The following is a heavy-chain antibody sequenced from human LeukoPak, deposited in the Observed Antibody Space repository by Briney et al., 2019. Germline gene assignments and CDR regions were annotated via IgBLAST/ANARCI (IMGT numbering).Heavy chain of an antibody. CDR2: IYYSGST. CDR3: ARAQGRDFWSGYPNWFDP. CDR1: GGSISSYY. J-gene: IGHJ5*02. D-gene: IGHD3-3*01. Sequence: SETLSLTCTVSGGSISSYYWSWIRQPPGKGLEWIGYIYYSGSTNYNPSLKSRVTISVDTSKNQFSLKLSSVTAADTAVYYCARAQGRDFWSGYPNWFDPWGQGTLVTVSS. V-gene: IGHV4-59*01.